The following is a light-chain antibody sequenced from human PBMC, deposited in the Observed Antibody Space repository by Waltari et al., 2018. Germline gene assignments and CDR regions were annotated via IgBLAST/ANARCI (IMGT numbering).Light chain of an antibody. CDR1: QSVNNN. V-gene: IGKV3-15*01. CDR2: AAS. Sequence: EIVMTQSPATLSVSPGERATLSCRASQSVNNNLAWYQQKPGQAPRLLIYAASTRATGIPARFSGSGSGTEFTLTITSLQSEDFAVYYCQQYNNWPTWTFGQGTKVEIK. J-gene: IGKJ1*01. CDR3: QQYNNWPTWT.